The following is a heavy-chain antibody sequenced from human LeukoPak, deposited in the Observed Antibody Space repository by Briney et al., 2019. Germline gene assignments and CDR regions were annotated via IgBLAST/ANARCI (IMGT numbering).Heavy chain of an antibody. CDR1: GFTFSSYW. J-gene: IGHJ4*02. D-gene: IGHD2-21*02. CDR3: ARGWRAYCGGDCPIDY. Sequence: GGSLRLSCAASGFTFSSYWMSWVRQAPGKGLEWVANIKQDGSEKYYVDSVKGRFTISRDNAKNSLYLQMSSLRAEDTAVYFCARGWRAYCGGDCPIDYWGQGTLVTVSS. CDR2: IKQDGSEK. V-gene: IGHV3-7*01.